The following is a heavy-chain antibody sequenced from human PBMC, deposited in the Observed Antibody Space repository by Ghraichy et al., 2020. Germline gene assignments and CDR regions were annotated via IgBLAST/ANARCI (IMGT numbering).Heavy chain of an antibody. CDR1: GDSLSSSSYY. D-gene: IGHD3/OR15-3a*01. V-gene: IGHV4-39*01. Sequence: SETLSLTCTVSGDSLSSSSYYWGWIRQPPEKGLEWIGSIYYSGSTYYNPSLKSRVTISVDTSKNQFSLKLSSVTAADTAVYYCARRFGTALDYWGQGTLVTVSS. CDR2: IYYSGST. J-gene: IGHJ4*02. CDR3: ARRFGTALDY.